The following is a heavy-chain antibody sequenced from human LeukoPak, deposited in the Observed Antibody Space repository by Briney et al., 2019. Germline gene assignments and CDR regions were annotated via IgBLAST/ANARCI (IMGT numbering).Heavy chain of an antibody. Sequence: ASVKVSCKASGYTFTGYYMHWVRQAPGQGLEWMGWINPNSGGTNYAQKFQGWVTMTRDTSISTAYMELSRLRSDDTAVYYWAGVGGGSSSSAYYYGMDVWGQGTRSPSP. CDR3: AGVGGGSSSSAYYYGMDV. D-gene: IGHD6-6*01. CDR2: INPNSGGT. CDR1: GYTFTGYY. J-gene: IGHJ6*02. V-gene: IGHV1-2*04.